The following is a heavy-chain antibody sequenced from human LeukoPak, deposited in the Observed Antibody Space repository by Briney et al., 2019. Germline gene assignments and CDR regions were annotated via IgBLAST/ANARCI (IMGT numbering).Heavy chain of an antibody. CDR1: GFTFSNYG. V-gene: IGHV3-30*18. CDR3: AKDRETTASGTFDY. Sequence: GGSLRLSCAASGFTFSNYGMHCVRQAPGKGLEWVAGISEDGINKYYADSVKGRFTISRDNSNNTLFLQMNSLRAEDTAVYYCAKDRETTASGTFDYWGQGALVTVSS. D-gene: IGHD1-14*01. J-gene: IGHJ4*02. CDR2: ISEDGINK.